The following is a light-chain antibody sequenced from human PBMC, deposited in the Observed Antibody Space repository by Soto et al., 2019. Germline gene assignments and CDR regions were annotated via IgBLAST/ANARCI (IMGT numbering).Light chain of an antibody. V-gene: IGKV3-20*01. J-gene: IGKJ1*01. CDR2: GAS. CDR3: QQYGSLPRT. CDR1: QSVSTSY. Sequence: EIVLTQSPGTLSLSPGERATLSCRASQSVSTSYLAWYQQKPGQARRLLIYGASSRATGIPDRFSGSGSGTDFTLTISRLEPEDFADYYCQQYGSLPRTFGQGTRVEIK.